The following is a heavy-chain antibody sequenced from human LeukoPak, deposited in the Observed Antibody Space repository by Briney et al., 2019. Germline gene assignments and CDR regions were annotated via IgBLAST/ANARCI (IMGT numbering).Heavy chain of an antibody. V-gene: IGHV3-11*01. D-gene: IGHD2-2*02. CDR3: ARSQLLDHFDY. CDR2: ISSDGNSK. CDR1: GFSFSGCF. J-gene: IGHJ4*02. Sequence: GGSLRLSCAASGFSFSGCFMTWVRQAPGKGLEWIAFISSDGNSKYYADSVRGRFTISRDNAKNSLYLQMNSLRAEDTAVYYCARSQLLDHFDYWGQGTLVTVSS.